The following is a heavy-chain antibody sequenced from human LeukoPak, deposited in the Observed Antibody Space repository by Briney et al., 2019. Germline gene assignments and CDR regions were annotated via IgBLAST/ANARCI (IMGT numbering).Heavy chain of an antibody. CDR2: ISPYNGDS. V-gene: IGHV1-18*01. CDR1: GFTSNTYD. CDR3: TRYCSGGACYAYDAFDI. Sequence: GASVKVSCKPSGFTSNTYDFNWVRQAPGQGLEWVGWISPYNGDSKYAQRLQGRVTMTTDASTSTAYMELRSLRSDDTAVYYCTRYCSGGACYAYDAFDIWGQGTMVTVSS. J-gene: IGHJ3*02. D-gene: IGHD2-15*01.